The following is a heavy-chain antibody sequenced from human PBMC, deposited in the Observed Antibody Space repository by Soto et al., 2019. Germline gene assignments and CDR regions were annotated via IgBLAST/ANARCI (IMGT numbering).Heavy chain of an antibody. V-gene: IGHV1-18*01. CDR1: GYTFTSYG. D-gene: IGHD2-8*01. Sequence: ASVKVSCKASGYTFTSYGISWVRQAPGQGLEWMGWISAYNGNTNYAQKLQGRVTMTTDTSTSTAYMELRSLRSDDTAVYYCARDREDIVLMVYAIGRFDPWGQGTLVTVS. CDR3: ARDREDIVLMVYAIGRFDP. J-gene: IGHJ5*02. CDR2: ISAYNGNT.